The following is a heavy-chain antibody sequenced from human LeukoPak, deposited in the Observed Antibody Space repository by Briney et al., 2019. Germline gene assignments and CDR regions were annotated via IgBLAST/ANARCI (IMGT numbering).Heavy chain of an antibody. V-gene: IGHV3-21*06. CDR1: GFTFDDYA. D-gene: IGHD3-10*01. CDR2: ITGSGPYM. J-gene: IGHJ4*02. CDR3: VRDVGAVRGEVYFDY. Sequence: PGGSLRLSCAASGFTFDDYAMHWVRQAPGKGLEWVSSITGSGPYMLYADSVKHRFTISRDNTKNLLYLEMNSLRAGDTAMYFCVRDVGAVRGEVYFDYWGQGTLVTVSS.